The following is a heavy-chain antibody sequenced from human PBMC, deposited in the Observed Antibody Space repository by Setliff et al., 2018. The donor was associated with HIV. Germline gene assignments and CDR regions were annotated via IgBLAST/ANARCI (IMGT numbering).Heavy chain of an antibody. CDR2: ISPNFGHT. CDR3: ARLGSGWSDSYYYAMDV. Sequence: GASVKVSCKTSGYTFTNFGISWVRQAPGHGLEWMGWISPNFGHTNYAQNFHGRITLTVDTSTSRAYMELRSLRSDDTAVYFCARLGSGWSDSYYYAMDVWGQGTTVTSP. J-gene: IGHJ6*02. CDR1: GYTFTNFG. D-gene: IGHD6-19*01. V-gene: IGHV1-18*01.